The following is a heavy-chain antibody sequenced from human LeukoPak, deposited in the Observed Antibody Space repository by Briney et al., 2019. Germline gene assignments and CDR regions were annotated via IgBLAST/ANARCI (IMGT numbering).Heavy chain of an antibody. CDR3: ARDSGFGELNVAFHI. J-gene: IGHJ3*02. CDR1: GFTFSSYW. V-gene: IGHV3-7*04. CDR2: IKQDGSEK. D-gene: IGHD3-10*01. Sequence: GGSLRLSCAASGFTFSSYWMRWVCQAPGKGLEWVANIKQDGSEKYYVDSVKGRFTISRDNAKNSLYLQMNSLRADDTAVYYCARDSGFGELNVAFHIWGQGTMVTVSS.